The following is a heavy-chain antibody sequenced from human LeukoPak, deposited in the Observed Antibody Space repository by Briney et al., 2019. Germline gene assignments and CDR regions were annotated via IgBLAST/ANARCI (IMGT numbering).Heavy chain of an antibody. CDR3: ARDDSSGYYSNWYFDL. V-gene: IGHV3-7*01. Sequence: GGSLRLSCAASGFSFSSHGMSWVRQAPGKGLEWVANIKQDGSEKYYVDSVKGRFTISRDNAKNSLYLQMNSLRAEDTAVYYCARDDSSGYYSNWYFDLWGRGTLVTVSS. D-gene: IGHD3-22*01. CDR1: GFSFSSHG. J-gene: IGHJ2*01. CDR2: IKQDGSEK.